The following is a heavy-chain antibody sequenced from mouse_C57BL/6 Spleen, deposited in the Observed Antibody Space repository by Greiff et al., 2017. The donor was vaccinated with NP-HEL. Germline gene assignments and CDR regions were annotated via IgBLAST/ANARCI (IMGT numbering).Heavy chain of an antibody. Sequence: QVQLQQSGPELVKPGASVKISCKASGYAFSSSWMNWVKQRPGKGLEWIGRIYPGDGDTNYNGKFKGKATLTADKSSSTAYMQLSSLTSEDSAVYFCARGDSNYGYYATDYWGQGTSVTVSS. CDR2: IYPGDGDT. CDR1: GYAFSSSW. D-gene: IGHD2-5*01. V-gene: IGHV1-82*01. CDR3: ARGDSNYGYYATDY. J-gene: IGHJ4*01.